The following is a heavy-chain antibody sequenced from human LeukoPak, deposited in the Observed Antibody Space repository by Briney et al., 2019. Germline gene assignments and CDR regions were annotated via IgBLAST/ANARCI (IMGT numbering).Heavy chain of an antibody. Sequence: ASVKVSCKASGYTFTGYYMHWVRQAPGQGLEWMGCINPNSGDTGYAQKFQGVFTMTRDTSISTAYMELGRLTSDDTAVYYCATHRGYSRTFDYWGQGTLVAVSS. D-gene: IGHD3-22*01. CDR1: GYTFTGYY. V-gene: IGHV1-2*02. CDR3: ATHRGYSRTFDY. CDR2: INPNSGDT. J-gene: IGHJ4*02.